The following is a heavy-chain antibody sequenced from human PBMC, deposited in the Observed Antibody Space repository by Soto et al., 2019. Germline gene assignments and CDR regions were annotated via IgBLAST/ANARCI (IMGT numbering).Heavy chain of an antibody. CDR2: IKEDGSEK. Sequence: GGSLRLSCADSGFILRNYWMSWVRQAPGIGLQWVASIKEDGSEKYYVDPVKGRFTISRENAKNSLYLQMNSLRAEDTAVYYCARYRSLDPWGQGILDTVSS. CDR1: GFILRNYW. D-gene: IGHD3-16*02. V-gene: IGHV3-7*05. J-gene: IGHJ5*02. CDR3: ARYRSLDP.